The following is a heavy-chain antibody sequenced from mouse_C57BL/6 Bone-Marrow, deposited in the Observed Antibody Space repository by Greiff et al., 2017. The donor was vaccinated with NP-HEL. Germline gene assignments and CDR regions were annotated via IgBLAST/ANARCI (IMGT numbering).Heavy chain of an antibody. CDR3: ARRQLRLRFAY. D-gene: IGHD3-2*02. J-gene: IGHJ3*01. Sequence: DVQLQESGPELVKPGASVKISCKASGYSFTGYYMNWVKQSPEKSLEWIGEINPSTGGTTYNQKFKAKATLTVDKSSSTAYMQLKSLTSEDSAVYYCARRQLRLRFAYWGQGTLVTVSA. CDR1: GYSFTGYY. V-gene: IGHV1-42*01. CDR2: INPSTGGT.